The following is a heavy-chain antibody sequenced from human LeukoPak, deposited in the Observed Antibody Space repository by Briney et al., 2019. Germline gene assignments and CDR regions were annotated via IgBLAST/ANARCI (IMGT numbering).Heavy chain of an antibody. CDR1: GGTFSSYA. J-gene: IGHJ6*03. CDR2: IIPIFGTA. CDR3: ARALGVVKDYYYYMDV. V-gene: IGHV1-69*05. Sequence: SVKVSCKASGGTFSSYAISWVRQAPGQGLEWMGGIIPIFGTANYAQKFQGRVTITTDESTSTAYMELSSLRSEGTAVYYCARALGVVKDYYYYMDVWGKGTTVTVSS. D-gene: IGHD3-3*01.